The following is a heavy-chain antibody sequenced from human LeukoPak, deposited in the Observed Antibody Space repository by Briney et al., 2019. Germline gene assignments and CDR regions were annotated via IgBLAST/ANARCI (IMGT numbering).Heavy chain of an antibody. D-gene: IGHD5-12*01. CDR1: GFTFSRYW. Sequence: GGSLRLSCAASGFTFSRYWMSWVRQAQGKGLEWVANIKQDGSEKYYVDSVKGRFTISRGNAKNTVYLQMNSLRAEDTAVYYCAFGNSGYDYFDYWGQGTLVTVSS. CDR3: AFGNSGYDYFDY. J-gene: IGHJ4*02. V-gene: IGHV3-7*01. CDR2: IKQDGSEK.